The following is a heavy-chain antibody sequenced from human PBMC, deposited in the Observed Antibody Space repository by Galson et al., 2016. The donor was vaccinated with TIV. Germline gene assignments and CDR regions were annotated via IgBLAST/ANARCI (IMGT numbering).Heavy chain of an antibody. D-gene: IGHD2-21*01. J-gene: IGHJ4*02. CDR1: GYTFRIYA. Sequence: SVKVSCKASGYTFRIYAMHWVRQAPGQRLEWMGCINAGNDNTKYSQRFQGRVTITRDTSATTAYMELSSLRSADTAVYCCARPPDCGGDFFKYDSWGQGTLVTVSS. V-gene: IGHV1-3*01. CDR2: INAGNDNT. CDR3: ARPPDCGGDFFKYDS.